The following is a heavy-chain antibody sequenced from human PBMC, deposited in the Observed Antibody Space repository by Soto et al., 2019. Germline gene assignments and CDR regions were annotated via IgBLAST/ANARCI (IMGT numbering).Heavy chain of an antibody. Sequence: ASVKVSCKASGYTFTNYYIHWVRQASGQGLEWMGLINPNGGGTIYARTFQGRLTLTSDTSTSTVDLELSSLRSGDTAVYFCARGRMVIRDFDSWGQGTLVTVSS. CDR1: GYTFTNYY. V-gene: IGHV1-46*01. D-gene: IGHD2-15*01. CDR3: ARGRMVIRDFDS. CDR2: INPNGGGT. J-gene: IGHJ4*02.